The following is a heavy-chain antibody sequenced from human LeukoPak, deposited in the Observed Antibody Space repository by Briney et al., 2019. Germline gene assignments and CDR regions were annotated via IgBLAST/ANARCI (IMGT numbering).Heavy chain of an antibody. J-gene: IGHJ5*02. Sequence: ASVKVSCKASGYTFTSYGISWVRQAPGQGLEWMGWISAYNGNTNYAQKLQGRVTMTTDTSTSTAYMELRSLRSDDTAVYYCAKENPHYDSSGYFYLWGQGTLVTVSS. CDR2: ISAYNGNT. CDR3: AKENPHYDSSGYFYL. CDR1: GYTFTSYG. V-gene: IGHV1-18*01. D-gene: IGHD3-22*01.